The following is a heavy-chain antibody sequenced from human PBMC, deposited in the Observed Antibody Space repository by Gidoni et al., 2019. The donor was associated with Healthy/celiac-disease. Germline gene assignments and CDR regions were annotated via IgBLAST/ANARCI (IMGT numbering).Heavy chain of an antibody. V-gene: IGHV3-49*04. J-gene: IGHJ4*02. CDR1: GFTFGDYA. CDR2: IRSKAYGGTT. D-gene: IGHD6-13*01. Sequence: EVQLVESGGGLVQPGRSLRLHCTASGFTFGDYAMSWVRQAPGKGLEWVGFIRSKAYGGTTEYAASVKGRFTISRDDSKSIAYLQMNSLKTEDTAVYYCTSYSSSWPADYWGQGTLVTVSS. CDR3: TSYSSSWPADY.